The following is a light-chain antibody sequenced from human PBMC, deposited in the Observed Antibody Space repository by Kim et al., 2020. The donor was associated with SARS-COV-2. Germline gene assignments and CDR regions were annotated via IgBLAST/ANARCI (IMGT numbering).Light chain of an antibody. V-gene: IGKV3-20*01. J-gene: IGKJ4*01. CDR3: QQYGSSVLT. CDR1: QSVSNNF. CDR2: GAS. Sequence: EIVLTQSPGTLSLSPGERATLSCRASQSVSNNFLAWYQQKPGQAPRLLIHGASSRATGIPDRFSGSGSGTDFTLTISRLEPEDFAVYYCQQYGSSVLTFGGGTKVDIK.